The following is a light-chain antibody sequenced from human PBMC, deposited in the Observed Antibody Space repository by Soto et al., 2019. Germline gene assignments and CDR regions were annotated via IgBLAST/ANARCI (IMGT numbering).Light chain of an antibody. CDR3: QQYNSYSWT. CDR2: DAS. V-gene: IGKV1-5*01. J-gene: IGKJ1*01. Sequence: DIQMTQSPSTLSASVGDRVTITCRASQSISSWLAWYQQKPGKAPKLLIYDASSLESGVPSRFSGSGSETEFPLTISSLQPDDFATYYCQQYNSYSWTLGQGTKVDSK. CDR1: QSISSW.